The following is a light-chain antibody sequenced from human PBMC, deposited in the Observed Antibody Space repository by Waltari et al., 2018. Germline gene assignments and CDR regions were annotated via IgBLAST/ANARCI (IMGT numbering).Light chain of an antibody. J-gene: IGKJ1*01. CDR1: RSVVYSSNNKNY. CDR2: WAS. CDR3: QQYYTTPWT. V-gene: IGKV4-1*01. Sequence: DIVMTQSPGSLAVSLGERATINCKSSRSVVYSSNNKNYLAWYQQKPGQPPKLLIYWASTRESGVPDRFSGSGSGTDFTLTITSLQAEDVAVYYCQQYYTTPWTFGQGTLVEL.